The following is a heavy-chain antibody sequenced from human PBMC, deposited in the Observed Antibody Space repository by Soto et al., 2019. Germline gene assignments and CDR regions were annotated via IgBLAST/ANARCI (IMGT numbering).Heavy chain of an antibody. CDR3: VRDCCGVPYDK. V-gene: IGHV3-74*01. J-gene: IGHJ4*02. D-gene: IGHD2-15*01. CDR2: IDKDGTRR. Sequence: GGSLRLSXAASGFTFGDYWMHWVRQAPGKGLEWVSHIDKDGTRRTYADSVRGRFSISRDNVENVLYLQMNSLRAEDTAVYYCVRDCCGVPYDKWGQGTVVTVSS. CDR1: GFTFGDYW.